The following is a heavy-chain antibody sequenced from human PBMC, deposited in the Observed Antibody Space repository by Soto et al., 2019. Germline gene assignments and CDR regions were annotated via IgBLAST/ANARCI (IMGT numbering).Heavy chain of an antibody. J-gene: IGHJ6*02. V-gene: IGHV4-61*01. CDR1: GGSVDSGTYH. D-gene: IGHD3-3*01. CDR2: IHNSGNT. Sequence: QVHLQESGPGLVRPSETLSLTCTVSGGSVDSGTYHWTWVRQPPGKRLEWIGYIHNSGNTNYNPSLQSRVTISLDKSKNQFSLRLSSVTAADPAVYHCARAHRVTEIFGAVINYAMDVWGQGTTVTVSS. CDR3: ARAHRVTEIFGAVINYAMDV.